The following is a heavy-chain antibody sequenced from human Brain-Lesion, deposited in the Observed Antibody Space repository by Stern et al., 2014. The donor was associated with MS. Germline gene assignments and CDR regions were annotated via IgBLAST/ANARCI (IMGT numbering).Heavy chain of an antibody. CDR1: GFSLRTDGVG. V-gene: IGHV2-5*02. D-gene: IGHD3-3*01. J-gene: IGHJ4*02. CDR3: AHRRPHYASWDNGDFDY. Sequence: QVTLKESGPALVTPTQTLTLTCTFSGFSLRTDGVGVGWVRQPPGQALESLPLIYWDNDKRYSPSLRSRLTITKDTSRNQVVLTMTNMDPVDTATYYCAHRRPHYASWDNGDFDYWGQGALVTVSS. CDR2: IYWDNDK.